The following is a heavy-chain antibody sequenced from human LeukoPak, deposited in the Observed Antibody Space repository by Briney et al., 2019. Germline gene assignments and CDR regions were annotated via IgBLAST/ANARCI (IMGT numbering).Heavy chain of an antibody. D-gene: IGHD6-19*01. CDR2: INTNTGNP. Sequence: ASVTVSCKASGYTFTSYAMNWVRQAPGQGLEWMGWINTNTGNPTYAQGFTGRFVFSLDTSVSTAYLQISSLKAEDTAVYYCAKIDSSGWIDYWGQGTLVTVSS. J-gene: IGHJ4*02. CDR1: GYTFTSYA. V-gene: IGHV7-4-1*02. CDR3: AKIDSSGWIDY.